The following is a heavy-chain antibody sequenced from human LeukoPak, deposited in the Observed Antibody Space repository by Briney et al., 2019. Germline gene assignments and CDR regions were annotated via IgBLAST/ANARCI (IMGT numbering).Heavy chain of an antibody. CDR2: INPSGGST. CDR1: GYTFTSYY. Sequence: GASVKVSCKASGYTFTSYYMHWVRQAPGQGLEWMGIINPSGGSTSYAQKFQGRVTMTRDTSTSTVYMELSSLRSEDTAVYYCARGRGYCSGGSCHENWFDPWGQGTLVTVSS. V-gene: IGHV1-46*01. CDR3: ARGRGYCSGGSCHENWFDP. J-gene: IGHJ5*02. D-gene: IGHD2-15*01.